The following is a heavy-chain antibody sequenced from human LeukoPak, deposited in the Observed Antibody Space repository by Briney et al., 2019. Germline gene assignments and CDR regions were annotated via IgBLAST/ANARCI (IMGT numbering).Heavy chain of an antibody. CDR1: KFVFSDYV. Sequence: PGGSLRLSCAGSKFVFSDYVMSWVRKAPGKGLEWVSTITGSGTSTYYADSVKGRFTISRDNSRNTLYLQMNNLRAEDTAVYYCAKTDLGGGDFDYWGQGTLVTVSS. J-gene: IGHJ4*02. CDR2: ITGSGTST. V-gene: IGHV3-23*01. CDR3: AKTDLGGGDFDY.